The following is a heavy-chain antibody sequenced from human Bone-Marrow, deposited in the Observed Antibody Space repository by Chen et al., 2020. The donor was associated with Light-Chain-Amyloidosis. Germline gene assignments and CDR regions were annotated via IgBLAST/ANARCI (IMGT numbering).Heavy chain of an antibody. CDR1: GFTFSTYA. Sequence: VQLVESGGGLVQPGGALRLSCVRSGFTFSTYAMTWVRQAPGKGLEWVSVARGGDGPTYYADSVRGRFTIYRDNSKNTLYLQMNSLRAEDTAVYYCAKDRCTSISCSDFDYWGQGTLVTVSS. D-gene: IGHD2-2*01. J-gene: IGHJ4*02. CDR2: ARGGDGPT. CDR3: AKDRCTSISCSDFDY. V-gene: IGHV3-23*04.